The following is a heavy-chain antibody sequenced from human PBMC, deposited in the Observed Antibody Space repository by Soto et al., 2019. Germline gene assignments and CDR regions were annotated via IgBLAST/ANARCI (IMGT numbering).Heavy chain of an antibody. CDR2: IYRSGSS. Sequence: QVQLQESGSGLVKPSETLSLTCAVSGDSISSGDNSWSWIRQPPGKGLEWIGYIYRSGSSFYNPSLKCRVTMSVDTSKNTFSLRRTSLTAADTALYYCARGLGYCSTPTCSEDWFDPWGPGPLVTVPS. J-gene: IGHJ5*02. D-gene: IGHD2-2*01. CDR1: GDSISSGDNS. CDR3: ARGLGYCSTPTCSEDWFDP. V-gene: IGHV4-30-2*01.